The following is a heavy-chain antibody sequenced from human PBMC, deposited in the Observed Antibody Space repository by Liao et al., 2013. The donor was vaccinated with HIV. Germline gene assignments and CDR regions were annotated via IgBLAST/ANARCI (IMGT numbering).Heavy chain of an antibody. D-gene: IGHD3-10*01. CDR1: GGSISSSSYY. CDR3: ARGPLLWFGELSIGFDY. J-gene: IGHJ4*02. Sequence: QLQLQESGPGLVKPSETLSLTCTVSGGSISSSSYYWGVDPPAPTGRGLEWIGSIYYSGSTYYNPSLKSRVTISVDTSKNQFSLKLSSVTAADTAVYYCARGPLLWFGELSIGFDYWGRGNPGHRLL. CDR2: IYYSGST. V-gene: IGHV4-39*07.